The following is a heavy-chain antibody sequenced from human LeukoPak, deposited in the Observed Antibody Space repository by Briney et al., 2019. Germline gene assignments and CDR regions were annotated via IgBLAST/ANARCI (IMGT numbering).Heavy chain of an antibody. D-gene: IGHD3-10*01. Sequence: PGGSLGLSCAASGFTFSSYAMTWVRQAPGKGLEWVSGISGSGGNTYYPDSVRGRFTISRDNSKNTLSLQMNSLRAEDTAVYYCAKEHYGSGMTTLDYWGQGTLVTVSS. V-gene: IGHV3-23*01. CDR2: ISGSGGNT. CDR3: AKEHYGSGMTTLDY. CDR1: GFTFSSYA. J-gene: IGHJ4*02.